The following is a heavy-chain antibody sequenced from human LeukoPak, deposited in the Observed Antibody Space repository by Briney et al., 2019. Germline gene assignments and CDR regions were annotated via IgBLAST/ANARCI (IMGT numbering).Heavy chain of an antibody. CDR1: GFTFSTYS. CDR3: AREPYYYDSSALEVYDY. V-gene: IGHV3-48*01. J-gene: IGHJ4*02. Sequence: PGGSLRLSCAASGFTFSTYSMNWVRQAPGKGLEWVSYISSVSSSKFYTDSVKGRFTISRDNAKNSLYLQMNSLRAEDTAVYYCAREPYYYDSSALEVYDYWGQGTLVTVSS. D-gene: IGHD3-22*01. CDR2: ISSVSSSK.